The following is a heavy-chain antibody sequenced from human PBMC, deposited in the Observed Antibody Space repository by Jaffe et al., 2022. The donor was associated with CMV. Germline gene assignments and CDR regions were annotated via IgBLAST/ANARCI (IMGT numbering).Heavy chain of an antibody. CDR1: GASISSSNHY. V-gene: IGHV4-39*01. CDR2: IYYSGST. D-gene: IGHD3-10*01. CDR3: ARQILGLTMVRGGLKHFDY. J-gene: IGHJ4*02. Sequence: QLQLHESGPGLVKPSETLALTCTVSGASISSSNHYWAWIRQPPGKGLEWIGTIYYSGSTYYYPSLKSRLTISVDTTKNQFSLRLSSVTAADTAMYYCARQILGLTMVRGGLKHFDYWGRGTLVTVSS.